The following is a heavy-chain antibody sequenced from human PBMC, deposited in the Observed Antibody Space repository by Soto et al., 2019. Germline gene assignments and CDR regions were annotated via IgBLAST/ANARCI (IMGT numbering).Heavy chain of an antibody. V-gene: IGHV1-69*02. CDR3: ASSGDYYGSGAGIDY. CDR2: IIPILGIA. J-gene: IGHJ4*02. D-gene: IGHD3-10*01. Sequence: QVQLVQAGAEVKKPGSSVKVSCKASGGTFSSYTISWVRQAPGQGLEGMGRIIPILGIANYAQKFQGRVTITADKSTSTAYMELSSLRSEDTAVYYCASSGDYYGSGAGIDYWGQGTLVTVSS. CDR1: GGTFSSYT.